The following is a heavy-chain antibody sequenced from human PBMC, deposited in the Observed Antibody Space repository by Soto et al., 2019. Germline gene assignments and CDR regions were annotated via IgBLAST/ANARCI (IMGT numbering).Heavy chain of an antibody. CDR1: GGSISDTTYY. Sequence: QLLLQESGPGLVKPSETLSLTCTVSGGSISDTTYYWGWIRQPPGKGLEWIGSIYYSGSTYYNPSLKSRVTISVDTSKNQFSLKLSSVTATDTAVYYCARSIFYHYYYYMDVWGKGTTVTVSS. V-gene: IGHV4-39*01. J-gene: IGHJ6*03. CDR3: ARSIFYHYYYYMDV. CDR2: IYYSGST.